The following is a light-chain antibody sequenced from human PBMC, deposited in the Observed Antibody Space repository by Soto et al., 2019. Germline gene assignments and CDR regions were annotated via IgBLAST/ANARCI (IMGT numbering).Light chain of an antibody. CDR2: GIS. V-gene: IGKV3-20*01. J-gene: IGKJ2*01. Sequence: SVLTQSPGTLSLSPGERATLSCRASQSVTNRYFAWYQQRPGQAPRLLIYGISNRATGIPDRFSGSGSGIDFTLTISRLEPEDFVVYYCQQYSSLPHTFGQGTKLEVK. CDR1: QSVTNRY. CDR3: QQYSSLPHT.